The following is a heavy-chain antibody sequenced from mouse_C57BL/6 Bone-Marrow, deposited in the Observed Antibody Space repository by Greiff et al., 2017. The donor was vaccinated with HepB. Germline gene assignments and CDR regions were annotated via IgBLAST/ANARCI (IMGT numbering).Heavy chain of an antibody. V-gene: IGHV5-9-1*02. D-gene: IGHD4-1*01. CDR2: ISSGGDYI. Sequence: EVQGVESGEGLVKPGGSLKLSCAASGFTFSSYAMSWVRQTPEKRLEWVAYISSGGDYIYYADTVKGRFTISRDNARNTLYLQMSSLKSEDTAMYYCTRDQRGTGTDWYFDIWGTGTTVTVSS. J-gene: IGHJ1*03. CDR1: GFTFSSYA. CDR3: TRDQRGTGTDWYFDI.